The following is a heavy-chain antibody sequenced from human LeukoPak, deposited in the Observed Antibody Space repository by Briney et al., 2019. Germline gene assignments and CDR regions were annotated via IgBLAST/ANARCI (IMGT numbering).Heavy chain of an antibody. V-gene: IGHV3-7*01. D-gene: IGHD2-15*01. J-gene: IGHJ4*02. CDR1: GFTFSSYW. CDR3: ARDLVAATLNKTDY. CDR2: IKQDGSEK. Sequence: PGGSLRLSCAASGFTFSSYWMSWFRQAPGKGLEWVANIKQDGSEKYYVDSVKGRFTISRDNAKNSLYLQMNSLRAEDTAVYYCARDLVAATLNKTDYWSQGTLVTVSS.